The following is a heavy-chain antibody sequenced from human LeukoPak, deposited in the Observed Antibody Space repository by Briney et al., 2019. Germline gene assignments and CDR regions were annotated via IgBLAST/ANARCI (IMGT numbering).Heavy chain of an antibody. V-gene: IGHV5-51*01. CDR3: ARWSSVAPRLFAY. J-gene: IGHJ4*02. Sequence: GESLKISCETSGYSFRTYWIGWVRQMPGKGLEYLGIIYPDDSDTRYGPSFQGQVTISADQSISTAYLQWSSLKASDTAMYYCARWSSVAPRLFAYWGQGTLVTVSS. CDR1: GYSFRTYW. CDR2: IYPDDSDT. D-gene: IGHD6-6*01.